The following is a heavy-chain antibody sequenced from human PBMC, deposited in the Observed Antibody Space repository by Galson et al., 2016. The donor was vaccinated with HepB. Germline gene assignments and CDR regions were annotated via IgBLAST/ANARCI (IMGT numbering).Heavy chain of an antibody. Sequence: SLRLSCAASGFTFSSYAMSWVRQAPGKGLEWVSAISGSGGSTYYADSVKGRFTISRDNSKNTLYVQMNNLGAEDTAVYYCARCSRSSAYYYYGMDVWGQGTTVIVSS. CDR3: ARCSRSSAYYYYGMDV. D-gene: IGHD6-6*01. CDR2: ISGSGGST. CDR1: GFTFSSYA. J-gene: IGHJ6*02. V-gene: IGHV3-23*01.